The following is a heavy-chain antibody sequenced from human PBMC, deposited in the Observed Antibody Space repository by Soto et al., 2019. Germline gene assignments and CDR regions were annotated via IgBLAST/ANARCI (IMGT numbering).Heavy chain of an antibody. CDR2: MNGDGTST. V-gene: IGHV3-74*01. CDR1: GFTFSIHW. J-gene: IGHJ4*02. D-gene: IGHD1-26*01. CDR3: ASIARSAVGATTGVDY. Sequence: GGSLRLSCAASGFTFSIHWMHWVRQVPGKGLVWVSRMNGDGTSTGSSDSVKGRFTISRDNADNTLYLLMNSLSAEDTPLSYCASIARSAVGATTGVDYWGQGTLVTVSS.